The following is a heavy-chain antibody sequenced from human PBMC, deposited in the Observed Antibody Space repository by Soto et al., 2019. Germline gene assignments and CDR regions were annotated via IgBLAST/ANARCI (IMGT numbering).Heavy chain of an antibody. D-gene: IGHD3-10*01. Sequence: QMQLVQSGPEVKKPGTSVKVSCKASGFTFTSSAVQWVRQARGQRLEWIGWIVVGSGNTNYAQKFQERVTITRDMSTSTAYMELSSLRSEDTAVYYCAADRDGYSFGEKWGQGTLVTVSS. CDR2: IVVGSGNT. J-gene: IGHJ4*02. CDR3: AADRDGYSFGEK. V-gene: IGHV1-58*01. CDR1: GFTFTSSA.